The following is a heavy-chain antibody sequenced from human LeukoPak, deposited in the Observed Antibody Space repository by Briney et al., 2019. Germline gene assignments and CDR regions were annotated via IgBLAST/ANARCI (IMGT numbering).Heavy chain of an antibody. CDR1: GYTFTGYY. CDR2: INPNSGGT. CDR3: AREESSGPAFDN. V-gene: IGHV1-2*02. J-gene: IGHJ4*02. Sequence: ASVKVSCKASGYTFTGYYMHWVRQAPGQGLEWMGWINPNSGGTNYAQKFQGRVTMTRDTSIGTAYMELSRLRSDDTAVYYCAREESSGPAFDNWGQGTLVIVSS. D-gene: IGHD3-22*01.